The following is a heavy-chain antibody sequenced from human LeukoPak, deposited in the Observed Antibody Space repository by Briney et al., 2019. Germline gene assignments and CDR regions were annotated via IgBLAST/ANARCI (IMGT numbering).Heavy chain of an antibody. J-gene: IGHJ4*02. CDR2: IWYDGSNK. CDR3: AKDSRYCSINSCYDFDY. Sequence: PGGSLRLSCAASGFTFSSYGMHWVRQVPGKGLEWVAVIWYDGSNKYYADSVKGRFTISRDNSKNTLYLQMNSLRAEDTAVYYCAKDSRYCSINSCYDFDYWGQGTLVSVSS. V-gene: IGHV3-30*02. CDR1: GFTFSSYG. D-gene: IGHD2-2*01.